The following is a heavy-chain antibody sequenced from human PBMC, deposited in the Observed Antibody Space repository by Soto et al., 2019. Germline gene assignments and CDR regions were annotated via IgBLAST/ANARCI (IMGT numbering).Heavy chain of an antibody. CDR1: GYTFTSFG. V-gene: IGHV1-18*01. CDR3: ATRSPAFDY. Sequence: QVQLVQSGPEVKKPGASVKVSCKTSGYTFTSFGISWVRQAPGQGLEWMGWITTDKGKKKYAQKFQGRVTMTTDTSTSTAYMELRSLRSDDTAVYYCATRSPAFDYWGQGPLVTVSS. CDR2: ITTDKGKK. J-gene: IGHJ4*02.